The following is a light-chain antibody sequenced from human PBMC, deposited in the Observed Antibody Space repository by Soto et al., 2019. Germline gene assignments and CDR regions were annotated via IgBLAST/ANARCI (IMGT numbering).Light chain of an antibody. V-gene: IGLV2-8*01. Sequence: QSVLTQPPSASGSPVQSVTISCTGTSFDVGGYNYVSWYQQHPGKAPQVLMYAVSKRPSGVPDRFSGSKSGNTASLTVSGLPAEDEADYYCSAYAGSPYLYVFGSGTKVTV. CDR2: AVS. CDR3: SAYAGSPYLYV. J-gene: IGLJ1*01. CDR1: SFDVGGYNY.